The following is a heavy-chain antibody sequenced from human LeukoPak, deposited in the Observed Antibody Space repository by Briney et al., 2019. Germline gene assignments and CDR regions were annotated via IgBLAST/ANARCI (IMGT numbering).Heavy chain of an antibody. D-gene: IGHD4-11*01. CDR1: GYTFSNYG. J-gene: IGHJ6*02. CDR2: ISGYNGNT. CDR3: ARFMTTINLFNYYTMDV. Sequence: VQSGAAVKKPGATVKVSCKASGYTFSNYGITWLRQAPGQGLECMGWISGYNGNTNYAQRLQDRVTMTTDTSTSTAYMELRSLRSDDTAVYYCARFMTTINLFNYYTMDVWGQGTTVTVSS. V-gene: IGHV1-18*01.